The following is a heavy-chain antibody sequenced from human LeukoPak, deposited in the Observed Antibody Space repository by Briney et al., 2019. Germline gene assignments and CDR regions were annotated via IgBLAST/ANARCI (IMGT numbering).Heavy chain of an antibody. CDR3: AKDGLYYDSSGYYYDY. D-gene: IGHD3-22*01. V-gene: IGHV3-23*01. CDR2: ISGSGGST. Sequence: GGSLRLSCAASRFTFSSYAMSWVRQAPGKGLEWVSAISGSGGSTYYADSVKGRFTISRDNSKNTLYLQMNSLRAEDTAVYYCAKDGLYYDSSGYYYDYWGQGTLVTVSS. J-gene: IGHJ4*02. CDR1: RFTFSSYA.